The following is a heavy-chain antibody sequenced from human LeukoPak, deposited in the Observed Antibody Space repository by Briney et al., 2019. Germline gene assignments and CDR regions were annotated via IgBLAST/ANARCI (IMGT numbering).Heavy chain of an antibody. D-gene: IGHD3-10*01. CDR3: ARDVSIWFGGGYYYYYMDV. Sequence: SQTLSLTCAISGDSVSSNSAAWNWIRQSPSRGLEWLGRTYYRSKWYNDYAVSVKSRITINPDTSKNQFSLQLNSVTPEDTAVYYCARDVSIWFGGGYYYYYMDVWGKGTTVTISS. J-gene: IGHJ6*03. CDR2: TYYRSKWYN. V-gene: IGHV6-1*01. CDR1: GDSVSSNSAA.